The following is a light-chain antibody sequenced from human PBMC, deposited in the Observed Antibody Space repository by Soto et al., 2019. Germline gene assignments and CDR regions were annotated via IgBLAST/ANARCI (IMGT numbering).Light chain of an antibody. V-gene: IGLV1-44*01. CDR1: RFNIGGNT. Sequence: QSVLTQPPSASGTPGQRVTISCFGSRFNIGGNTVNWYQQVPGTAPKLLIYNNNQLPSGVPGRFSGSKSGTSASLPISGRQSDDEADDYCSLWDDSLNGVVFGGGTKLTVL. CDR2: NNN. CDR3: SLWDDSLNGVV. J-gene: IGLJ2*01.